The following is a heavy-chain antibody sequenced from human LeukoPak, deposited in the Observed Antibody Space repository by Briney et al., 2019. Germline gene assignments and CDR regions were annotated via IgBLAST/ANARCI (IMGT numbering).Heavy chain of an antibody. D-gene: IGHD6-13*01. CDR3: AKTKPYGTTWYGGID. J-gene: IGHJ4*02. V-gene: IGHV3-23*01. CDR1: GFTFSSYA. Sequence: PGGSLRLSCVASGFTFSSYAKSWVRQAPGKGLEWVSAIRESGGSTHYADSVKGRFTISRDNSKNTLYLQMNSLRAEDTAVYYCAKTKPYGTTWYGGIDWGQGALVTVSS. CDR2: IRESGGST.